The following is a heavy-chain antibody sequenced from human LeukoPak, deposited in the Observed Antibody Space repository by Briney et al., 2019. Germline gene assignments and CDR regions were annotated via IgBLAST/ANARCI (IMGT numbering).Heavy chain of an antibody. D-gene: IGHD1-1*01. CDR1: GFTFSDYA. CDR2: ASYYVGKR. V-gene: IGHV3-23*01. J-gene: IGHJ4*02. Sequence: PGGSLRLFCGASGFTFSDYAMSWVRQVPGKGLEWVSTASYYVGKRYHADSVRGRFTVSRDNSRNTVSLQMSSLRVEDTGIYYCAKAGIGADGAGFLCEYWGQGTLVTVSS. CDR3: AKAGIGADGAGFLCEY.